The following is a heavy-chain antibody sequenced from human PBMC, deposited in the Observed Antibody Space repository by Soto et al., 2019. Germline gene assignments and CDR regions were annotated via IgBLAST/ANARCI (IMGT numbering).Heavy chain of an antibody. V-gene: IGHV1-69*06. D-gene: IGHD3-3*01. J-gene: IGHJ6*02. Sequence: SVKVSCKAAGGTFSSYAISWVRQAPGQGLEWMGGIIPIFGTANYAQKFQGRVTITADKSTSTAYMELSSLRSEDTAVYYCARDDDDFWSGYQSRSYYYYYGMDVWGQGTTVTVSS. CDR2: IIPIFGTA. CDR1: GGTFSSYA. CDR3: ARDDDDFWSGYQSRSYYYYYGMDV.